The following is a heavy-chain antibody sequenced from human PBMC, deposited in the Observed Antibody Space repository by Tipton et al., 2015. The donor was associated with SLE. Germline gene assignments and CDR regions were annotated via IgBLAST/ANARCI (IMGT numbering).Heavy chain of an antibody. CDR3: ARDVDWGLGYFDY. CDR1: GGSISSYY. Sequence: TLSLTCTVSGGSISSYYWSWIRQPPGKGLEWIGYIYYSGSTNYNPSLKSRVTISVDTSKNQFSLKLSSVTAADTAVYYCARDVDWGLGYFDYWGQGTLVTVSS. J-gene: IGHJ4*02. V-gene: IGHV4-59*01. CDR2: IYYSGST. D-gene: IGHD3-9*01.